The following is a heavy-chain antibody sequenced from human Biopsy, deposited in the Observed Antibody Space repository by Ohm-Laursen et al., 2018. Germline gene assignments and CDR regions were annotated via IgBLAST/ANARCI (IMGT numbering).Heavy chain of an antibody. V-gene: IGHV1-24*01. CDR1: EYILTELP. D-gene: IGHD3-10*01. Sequence: SVKVSCKVSEYILTELPIHWVRQAPGKGLEWMGGIMPAFGVVNYGQNFEGRVTIEADDSTTTVDLSSLTSEDTAVYYCARGEAARVNDNYRYRLDHWGQGTTVVVSS. CDR3: ARGEAARVNDNYRYRLDH. CDR2: IMPAFGVV. J-gene: IGHJ6*02.